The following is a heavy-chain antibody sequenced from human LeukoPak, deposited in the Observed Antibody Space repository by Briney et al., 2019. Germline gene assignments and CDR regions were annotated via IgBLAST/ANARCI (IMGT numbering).Heavy chain of an antibody. CDR1: GYTFTGYY. D-gene: IGHD4-17*01. Sequence: ASVKVSCKASGYTFTGYYMHWMRQAPGQGLEWMGWINPNSGGTNYAQKFQGRVTMTRDTSISTAYMELSRLRSDDTAVYYCARVHPTVTTFGYDYWGQGTLVTVSS. V-gene: IGHV1-2*02. CDR3: ARVHPTVTTFGYDY. CDR2: INPNSGGT. J-gene: IGHJ4*02.